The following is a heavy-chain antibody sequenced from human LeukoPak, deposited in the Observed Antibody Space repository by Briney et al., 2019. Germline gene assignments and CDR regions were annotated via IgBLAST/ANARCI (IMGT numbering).Heavy chain of an antibody. CDR1: GGSFSGYY. J-gene: IGHJ4*02. V-gene: IGHV4-34*01. CDR3: ARYSYDSSGYYPDY. D-gene: IGHD3-22*01. CDR2: INQSGST. Sequence: PSETLSLTCAVYGGSFSGYYWNWIRQPPGKGLEWIGEINQSGSTNYNPSLKSRVTISFDTSKNQFSLKLSSVTAADTAVYYCARYSYDSSGYYPDYWGQGTLVTVSS.